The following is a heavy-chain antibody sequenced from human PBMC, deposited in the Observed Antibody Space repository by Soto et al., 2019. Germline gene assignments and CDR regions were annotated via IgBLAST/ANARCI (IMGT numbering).Heavy chain of an antibody. CDR1: GFTFRSHG. D-gene: IGHD6-19*01. CDR3: AKGGRQWLVTSDFNY. CDR2: ISYDGTSE. J-gene: IGHJ4*02. Sequence: GGSLRLSCVASGFTFRSHGMHWVRQAPGKGLEWVADISYDGTSEYYADSVKGRFTISRDSSKNTVSLEMTSLRAEDTAVYYCAKGGRQWLVTSDFNYWGQGALVTVSS. V-gene: IGHV3-30*18.